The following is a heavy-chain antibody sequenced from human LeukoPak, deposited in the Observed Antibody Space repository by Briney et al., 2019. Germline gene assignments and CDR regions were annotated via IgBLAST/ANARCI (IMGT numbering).Heavy chain of an antibody. D-gene: IGHD6-19*01. CDR3: ATYSSGWSLGQ. J-gene: IGHJ4*02. V-gene: IGHV3-7*01. CDR1: GFTLSSYW. CDR2: IKQDGSHK. Sequence: GGSLRLFCAASGFTLSSYWVTWVRETPGRGLEWMANIKQDGSHKYYVDSVKGRFTISRDNTKNSLYLQMNSLRAEDTALYYCATYSSGWSLGQWGQGTLVTVSS.